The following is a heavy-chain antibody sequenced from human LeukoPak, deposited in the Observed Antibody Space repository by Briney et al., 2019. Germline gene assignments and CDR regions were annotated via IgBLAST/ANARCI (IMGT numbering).Heavy chain of an antibody. V-gene: IGHV3-74*01. CDR3: AVSVGIAVAGTTPFDY. D-gene: IGHD6-19*01. Sequence: GGSLRPSCAASGFTFSSYWMHWVREAPGKGLLRVLRINSDESSTSYADSVKGRFTISRDNAKNTLYLQMNSLRAEDTAVYYSAVSVGIAVAGTTPFDYWGQGTLVTVSS. J-gene: IGHJ4*02. CDR1: GFTFSSYW. CDR2: INSDESST.